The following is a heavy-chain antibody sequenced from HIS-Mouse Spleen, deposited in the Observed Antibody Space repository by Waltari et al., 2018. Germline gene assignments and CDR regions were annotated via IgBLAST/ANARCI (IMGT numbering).Heavy chain of an antibody. D-gene: IGHD3-10*01. CDR2: IWYDGSNK. CDR1: GVTFSSYG. CDR3: AKGYGSGSYYRYYYGMDV. J-gene: IGHJ6*02. V-gene: IGHV3-33*06. Sequence: QVQLVESGGGVVQPGRSLRLSCAASGVTFSSYGMHGVRQAPGKGLEWVAVIWYDGSNKYYADSVKGRFTISRDNSKNTLYLQMNSLRAEDTAVYYCAKGYGSGSYYRYYYGMDVWGQGTTVTVSS.